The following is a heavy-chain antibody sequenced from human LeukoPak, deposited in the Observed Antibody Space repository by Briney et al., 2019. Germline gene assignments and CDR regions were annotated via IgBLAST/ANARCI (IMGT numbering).Heavy chain of an antibody. CDR3: ARDIAARLSSADYYYYMDV. V-gene: IGHV1-69*05. CDR1: GGTFSSYA. Sequence: LVKVSCKASGGTFSSYAISWVRPAPGQGLAWMGGIIPIFGTANYAQKFQGRVTITTDESTSTAYMELSSLRSEDTAVYYCARDIAARLSSADYYYYMDVWGKGTTVTVSS. CDR2: IIPIFGTA. J-gene: IGHJ6*03. D-gene: IGHD6-6*01.